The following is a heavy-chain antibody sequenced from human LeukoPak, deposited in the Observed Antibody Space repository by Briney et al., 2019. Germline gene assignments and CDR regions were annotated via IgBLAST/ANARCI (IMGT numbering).Heavy chain of an antibody. D-gene: IGHD1-1*01. CDR3: AKDRVGTTMPYYFDY. J-gene: IGHJ4*02. Sequence: GGSLRLSCAASGFTFSSYAMHWVRQAPGKGLEWVAVISYDGSNKYYADSVKGRLTISRDNSKNTLYLQMNSLRAEDTAVYYCAKDRVGTTMPYYFDYWGQGTLVTVSS. CDR2: ISYDGSNK. CDR1: GFTFSSYA. V-gene: IGHV3-30*04.